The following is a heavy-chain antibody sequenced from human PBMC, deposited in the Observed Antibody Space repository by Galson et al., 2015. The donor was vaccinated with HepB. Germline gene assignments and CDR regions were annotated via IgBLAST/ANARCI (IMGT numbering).Heavy chain of an antibody. J-gene: IGHJ4*02. V-gene: IGHV3-33*01. CDR3: ARSMATTRNFDY. CDR1: GFTFSSYG. Sequence: SLRLSCAASGFTFSSYGMHWVRQAPGKGLEWVAVIWYDGSNKYYADSVKGRFTISRDNSKNTLYLQMNSLRAEDTAVYYCARSMATTRNFDYWGQGTLVTVSS. D-gene: IGHD5-24*01. CDR2: IWYDGSNK.